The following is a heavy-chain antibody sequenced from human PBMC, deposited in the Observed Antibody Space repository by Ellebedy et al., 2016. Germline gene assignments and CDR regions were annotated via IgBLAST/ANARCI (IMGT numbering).Heavy chain of an antibody. D-gene: IGHD3-3*01. V-gene: IGHV4-34*01. CDR1: GGSFSDYY. J-gene: IGHJ6*02. Sequence: SETLSLTCAVYGGSFSDYYWSWIRQPPGKGLEWIGEINHSGSTNYNPSLKSRVTISVDTSKNQFSLKLSSVTAADTAVYYCARGYDFPIGHYGMDVWGQGTTVTVSS. CDR2: INHSGST. CDR3: ARGYDFPIGHYGMDV.